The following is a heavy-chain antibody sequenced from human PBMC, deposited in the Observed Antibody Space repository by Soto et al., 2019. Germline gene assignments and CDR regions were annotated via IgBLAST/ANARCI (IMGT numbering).Heavy chain of an antibody. D-gene: IGHD6-13*01. CDR3: AKDLPHRYSSSCSDY. CDR2: ISGSGGST. CDR1: GFTFSSYA. J-gene: IGHJ4*02. Sequence: EVQLLESGGGLVQPGGSLRLSCAASGFTFSSYAMSCVRQAPGKGLEWVSAISGSGGSTYYADSVKGRFIISRNNSKNTLYLQMNSLRAEDTAVYYCAKDLPHRYSSSCSDYWGQGILVTFSS. V-gene: IGHV3-23*01.